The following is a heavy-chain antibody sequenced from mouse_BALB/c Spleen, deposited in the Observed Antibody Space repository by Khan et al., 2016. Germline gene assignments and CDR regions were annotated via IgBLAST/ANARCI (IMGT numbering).Heavy chain of an antibody. CDR2: IFPGSATT. V-gene: IGHV1-9*01. Sequence: QVQLKESGAEVMKPGASVKISCKATGYTFSRYWIEWVKQRPGHSLEWIGEIFPGSATTNYNENFKAKATFTADTSSNKAYLQLSSLTSEDSAVYYCARGITTATFDYWDQGTTLTVAS. D-gene: IGHD1-2*01. J-gene: IGHJ2*01. CDR3: ARGITTATFDY. CDR1: GYTFSRYW.